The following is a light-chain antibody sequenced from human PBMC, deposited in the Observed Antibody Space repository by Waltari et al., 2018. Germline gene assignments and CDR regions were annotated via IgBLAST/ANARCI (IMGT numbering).Light chain of an antibody. Sequence: QSALTQPASVSGSPGQSITISCTGTSSDVGDYNYVSWYQQHPVKAPKLLIYEVSKRPSGISNRFSGSKSGSTASLTISGLQAEYEADYYCSSYTSSSTLVFGGGTKLTVL. J-gene: IGLJ2*01. CDR3: SSYTSSSTLV. CDR1: SSDVGDYNY. V-gene: IGLV2-14*03. CDR2: EVS.